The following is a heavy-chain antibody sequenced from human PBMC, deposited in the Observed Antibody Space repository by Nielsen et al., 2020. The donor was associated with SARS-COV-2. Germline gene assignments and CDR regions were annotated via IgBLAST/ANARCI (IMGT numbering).Heavy chain of an antibody. CDR3: ARGGEVDIVARFAPYYFDY. D-gene: IGHD5-12*01. Sequence: SVKVSCKASGYTFTSYYMHWVRQAPGQGLEWMGGIIPIFGTANYAQKFQGRVTITADESTSTAYMELSSLRSEDTAVYYCARGGEVDIVARFAPYYFDYWGQGTLVTVSS. CDR1: GYTFTSYY. CDR2: IIPIFGTA. V-gene: IGHV1-69*13. J-gene: IGHJ4*02.